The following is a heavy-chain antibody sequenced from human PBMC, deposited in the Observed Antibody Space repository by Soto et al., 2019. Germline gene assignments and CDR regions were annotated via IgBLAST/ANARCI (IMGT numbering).Heavy chain of an antibody. Sequence: EVQLVESGGGLVQPGGSLRLSCAASGFTVSSNYMSWVRQAPGKGLEWVSVIYSGGSTYYADSVKGRFTISRDNSKNTLYLQMNSLRGEDTAVYYCARPRGDCSGGSCYSRYGMDVWGQGTTVTVSS. CDR2: IYSGGST. J-gene: IGHJ6*02. V-gene: IGHV3-66*04. CDR1: GFTVSSNY. D-gene: IGHD2-15*01. CDR3: ARPRGDCSGGSCYSRYGMDV.